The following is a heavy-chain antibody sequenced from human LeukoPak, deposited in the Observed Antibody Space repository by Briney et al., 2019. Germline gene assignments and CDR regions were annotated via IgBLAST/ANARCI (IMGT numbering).Heavy chain of an antibody. D-gene: IGHD3-10*01. CDR2: ISGSGGST. CDR1: GFTFSSYA. Sequence: PGGSLRLTCAASGFTFSSYAMSWVRQAPGKGLEWVSAISGSGGSTYYADSVKGRFTISRDNSKNTLYLQMNSLRAEDTAVYYCAKTMVRGVIIRQIDYWGQGTLVTVSS. J-gene: IGHJ4*02. CDR3: AKTMVRGVIIRQIDY. V-gene: IGHV3-23*01.